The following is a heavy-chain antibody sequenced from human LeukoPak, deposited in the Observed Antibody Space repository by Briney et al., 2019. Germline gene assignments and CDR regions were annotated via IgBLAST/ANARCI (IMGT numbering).Heavy chain of an antibody. V-gene: IGHV4-38-2*01. J-gene: IGHJ1*01. CDR1: GYSISSGYY. Sequence: PSETLSLTCAVSGYSISSGYYWGWVRQPPGKGLEWIGSIYHSGSTYYNPSLKSRVTISVDTSKNQSSLKLSSVTAADTAVYYCARGRWLVPEYFQHWGQGTLVTVSS. D-gene: IGHD6-19*01. CDR2: IYHSGST. CDR3: ARGRWLVPEYFQH.